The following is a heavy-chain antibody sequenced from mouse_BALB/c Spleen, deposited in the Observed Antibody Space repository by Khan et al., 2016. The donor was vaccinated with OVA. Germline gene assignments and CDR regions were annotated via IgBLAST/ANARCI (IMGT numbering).Heavy chain of an antibody. V-gene: IGHV9-3-1*01. CDR1: GYTFKDYV. Sequence: QIQLVQSGPELKKPGETVKISCKAFGYTFKDYVMNWVKQSPGEGLKWMGWMNTYTGEPTYADDFEGRFAFSLENSANTAYLQISSLKDEDTATYFCVRVHGGYWGQGTALTVSS. CDR2: MNTYTGEP. J-gene: IGHJ2*01. CDR3: VRVHGGY.